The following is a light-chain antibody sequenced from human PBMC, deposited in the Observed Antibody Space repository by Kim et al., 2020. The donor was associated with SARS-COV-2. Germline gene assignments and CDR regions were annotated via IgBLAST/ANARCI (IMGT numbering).Light chain of an antibody. CDR2: KDS. CDR1: ALPTKY. CDR3: LSADSSGTYP. Sequence: SYELTQPPSVSVSLGQMVRITCSGEALPTKYAYWYQQKPGQFPVLVIYKDSERPSGIPERFSGSSSGTIVTLTISGVQAEDEADYYCLSADSSGTYPFGGGTKLTVL. V-gene: IGLV3-16*01. J-gene: IGLJ2*01.